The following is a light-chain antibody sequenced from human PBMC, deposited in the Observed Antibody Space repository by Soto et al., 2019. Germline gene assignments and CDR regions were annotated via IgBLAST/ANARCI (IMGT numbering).Light chain of an antibody. CDR3: QQRSNWLIT. CDR1: QSVRHY. CDR2: DAS. V-gene: IGKV3-11*01. J-gene: IGKJ5*01. Sequence: EIVLTQSPATLSLSPGERATLSCRASQSVRHYLAWYQQKPGQAPRLLIYDASNRATGIPARFSGSGSGTDFTLTISSLEPEDFAVYYCQQRSNWLITFCQGTRLEIK.